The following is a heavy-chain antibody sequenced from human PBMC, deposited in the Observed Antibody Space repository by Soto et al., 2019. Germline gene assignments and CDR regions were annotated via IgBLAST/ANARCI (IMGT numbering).Heavy chain of an antibody. V-gene: IGHV4-31*03. CDR1: GAYINSGGYY. D-gene: IGHD3-16*01. Sequence: PSETLSLTCSVSGAYINSGGYYWTWIRQHPGKGLEWLGYIHRLGRIYTNPSLESRVRVSVDTSKNTFSVRLTSLTAADTAVYFCARSGETLEEFSFSPWGQGILVTVSS. CDR2: IHRLGRI. CDR3: ARSGETLEEFSFSP. J-gene: IGHJ5*02.